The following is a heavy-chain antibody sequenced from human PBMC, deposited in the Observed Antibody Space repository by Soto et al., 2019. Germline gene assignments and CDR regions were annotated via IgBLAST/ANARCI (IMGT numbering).Heavy chain of an antibody. V-gene: IGHV3-74*01. CDR1: GFSFSRYW. Sequence: PGGSLRLSCAASGFSFSRYWMYWLRQSPGKGLEWVSRISSDGATASLPDSVEGRFAVSRDNAKSEVFLQMNSLRVADTGVYFCARVNPDGLPTYFDHWGQGALVTVSS. J-gene: IGHJ4*02. D-gene: IGHD3-16*01. CDR2: ISSDGATA. CDR3: ARVNPDGLPTYFDH.